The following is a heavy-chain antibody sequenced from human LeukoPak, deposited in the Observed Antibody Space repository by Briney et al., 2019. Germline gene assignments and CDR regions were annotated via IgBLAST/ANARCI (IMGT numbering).Heavy chain of an antibody. CDR3: AGLIYDSSGYLDY. Sequence: GGSLRLSCAASGFTFSSYSMNWVRQAPGKGLEWVSSIRSSSYIYYADSVKGRFTISRDNAKNSLYLQMNSLRAEDTAVYYCAGLIYDSSGYLDYWGQGTLVTVSS. D-gene: IGHD3-22*01. CDR2: IRSSSYI. CDR1: GFTFSSYS. J-gene: IGHJ4*02. V-gene: IGHV3-21*01.